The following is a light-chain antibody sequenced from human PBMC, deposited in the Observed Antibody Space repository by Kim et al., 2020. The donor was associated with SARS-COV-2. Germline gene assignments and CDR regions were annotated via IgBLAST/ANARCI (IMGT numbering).Light chain of an antibody. CDR3: QQYHSYSPT. CDR1: QGISTW. CDR2: DAS. J-gene: IGKJ1*01. V-gene: IGKV1-5*01. Sequence: GDRVTITCRASQGISTWLAWYQQKPGKAPKLLIYDASSLESGVASRFSGSGSGTEFTLTISSLQPDDFATYYCQQYHSYSPTFGQGTKVDI.